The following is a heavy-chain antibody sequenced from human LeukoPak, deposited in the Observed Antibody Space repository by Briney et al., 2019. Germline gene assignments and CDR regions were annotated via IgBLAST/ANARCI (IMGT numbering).Heavy chain of an antibody. CDR2: ISAYNGNT. CDR3: ARGWYSSSPFDY. J-gene: IGHJ4*02. V-gene: IGHV1-18*04. D-gene: IGHD6-6*01. Sequence: EASVKVSCKASGYTFTVYYMHWVRQAPGQGLEWMGWISAYNGNTNYAQKLQGRVTMTTDTSTSTAYMELRSLRSDDTAVYYCARGWYSSSPFDYWGQGTLVTVSS. CDR1: GYTFTVYY.